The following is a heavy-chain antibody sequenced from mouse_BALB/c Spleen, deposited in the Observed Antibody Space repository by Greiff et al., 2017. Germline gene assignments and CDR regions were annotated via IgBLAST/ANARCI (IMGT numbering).Heavy chain of an antibody. CDR1: GFTFSSYA. CDR3: ARDRYDGGAVDY. J-gene: IGHJ2*01. CDR2: ISSGGST. V-gene: IGHV5-6-5*01. D-gene: IGHD2-14*01. Sequence: EVHLVESGGGLVKPGGSLKLSCAASGFTFSSYAMSWVRQTPEKRLEWVASISSGGSTYYPDSVKGRFTISRDNARNILYLQMSSLRSEDTAMYYCARDRYDGGAVDYWGQGTTLTVSS.